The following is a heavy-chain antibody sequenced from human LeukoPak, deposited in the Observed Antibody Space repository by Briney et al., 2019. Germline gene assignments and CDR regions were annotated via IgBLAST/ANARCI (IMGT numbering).Heavy chain of an antibody. CDR2: ISGGST. CDR1: GFTVSSNE. Sequence: GSLRLSCAASGFTVSSNEMSWVRQAPGKGLEWVSSISGGSTYYADSRKGRFTISRDNSKNTLYLQMNSLRAEDTAVYYCARVDRGYYFFEYYYMDVWGKGTTVTISS. J-gene: IGHJ6*03. V-gene: IGHV3-38-3*01. CDR3: ARVDRGYYFFEYYYMDV. D-gene: IGHD3-22*01.